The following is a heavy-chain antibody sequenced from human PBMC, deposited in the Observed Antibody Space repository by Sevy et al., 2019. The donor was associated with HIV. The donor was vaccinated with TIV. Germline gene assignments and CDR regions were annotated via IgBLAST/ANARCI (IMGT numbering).Heavy chain of an antibody. V-gene: IGHV4-59*13. CDR3: ARARDGYNPYYFDY. J-gene: IGHJ4*02. D-gene: IGHD5-12*01. CDR1: GGSISSYY. CDR2: IYYSGST. Sequence: SETLSLTCTVSGGSISSYYWSWIRQPPGKGLEWIGYIYYSGSTNYNPSLKSRVTISVDTSKNQFSLKLSSVTASDTAVYYCARARDGYNPYYFDYWGQGTLVTVSS.